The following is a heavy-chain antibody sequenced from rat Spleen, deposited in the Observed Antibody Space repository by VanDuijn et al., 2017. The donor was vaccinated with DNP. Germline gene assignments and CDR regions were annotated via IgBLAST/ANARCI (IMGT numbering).Heavy chain of an antibody. CDR1: GFSLTTYS. Sequence: QVQLKESGPGLVQPSETLSLTCTVSGFSLTTYSVSWVRQPSGKGPEWMGKMWYDGDTAYNSALKSRLSISRDTSKSQVFLKMNSLQTDDTAMYFCARRGLGPWGYFSYWGQGVMVTVSS. J-gene: IGHJ2*01. CDR2: MWYDGDT. CDR3: ARRGLGPWGYFSY. V-gene: IGHV2-16*01. D-gene: IGHD4-4*01.